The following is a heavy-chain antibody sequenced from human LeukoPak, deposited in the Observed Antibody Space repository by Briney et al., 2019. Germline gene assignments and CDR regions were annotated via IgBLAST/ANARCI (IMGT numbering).Heavy chain of an antibody. CDR3: AKWGDYDIVPGYYVPDY. Sequence: PGGSMRLSCVASGFTFTNYAMSWVRQAPGKGLEWVSAITGSDGSSYYADSVKGRFTISRDNSKNTLYLQVNSLRAEDTAVYYCAKWGDYDIVPGYYVPDYWGQGTLVTVSS. J-gene: IGHJ4*02. CDR2: ITGSDGSS. D-gene: IGHD3-9*01. CDR1: GFTFTNYA. V-gene: IGHV3-23*01.